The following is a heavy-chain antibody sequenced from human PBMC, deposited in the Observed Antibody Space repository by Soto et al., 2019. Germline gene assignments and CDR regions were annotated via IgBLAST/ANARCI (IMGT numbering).Heavy chain of an antibody. CDR2: INAGNGNT. V-gene: IGHV1-3*01. J-gene: IGHJ6*02. CDR3: ASHCSSPSCTPYYYYGLDV. Sequence: ASVKVSCKASGYTFTSYAMHWVRQAPGQRLEWMGWINAGNGNTKYSQKFQGRVTITRDTSASTAYMELSSLRSEDTAMYYCASHCSSPSCTPYYYYGLDVWGQGTTVTVSS. CDR1: GYTFTSYA. D-gene: IGHD2-2*01.